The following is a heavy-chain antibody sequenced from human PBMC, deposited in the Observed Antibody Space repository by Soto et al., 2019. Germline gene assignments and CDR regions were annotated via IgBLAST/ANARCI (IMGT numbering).Heavy chain of an antibody. CDR3: ARDLGGYDFWSGYYNWFDP. D-gene: IGHD3-3*01. Sequence: NPGGSLRLSCAASGFTFSSYSMNWVRQAPGKGLEWVSSISSSSSYIYYADSVKGRFTISRDNAKNSLYLQMNSLRAEDTAVYYCARDLGGYDFWSGYYNWFDPWGQGTLVTVSS. J-gene: IGHJ5*02. V-gene: IGHV3-21*01. CDR1: GFTFSSYS. CDR2: ISSSSSYI.